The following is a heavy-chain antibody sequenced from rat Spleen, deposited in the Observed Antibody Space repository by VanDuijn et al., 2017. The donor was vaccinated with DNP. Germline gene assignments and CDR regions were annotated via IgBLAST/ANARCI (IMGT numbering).Heavy chain of an antibody. CDR3: TKGPNYGGWSDYFDY. D-gene: IGHD1-11*01. J-gene: IGHJ2*01. CDR2: ISTGGGNT. CDR1: GFTFSNYY. V-gene: IGHV5-25*01. Sequence: EVQLVESGGGLVQPGRSMKLSCAASGFTFSNYYMAWVRQAPTKGLEWVASISTGGGNTYYRDSVKGRFTISRDNAKNTQYLQMDSLRSDDTAIYYCTKGPNYGGWSDYFDYWGQGVMVTVSS.